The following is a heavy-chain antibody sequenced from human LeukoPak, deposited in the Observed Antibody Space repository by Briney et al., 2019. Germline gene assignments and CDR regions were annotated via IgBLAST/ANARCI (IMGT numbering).Heavy chain of an antibody. Sequence: GGSLRLSCVASGFTVSSNCMTWVRQAPGKGLEWVSVIYSDGSTYYSDSVKGRFTISRDNSENTLYLQMNSLRAEDTAVYYCARERIYFGSGRDLTDARLFYYYGMDVRGQGTTVTVSS. J-gene: IGHJ6*02. V-gene: IGHV3-53*01. CDR2: IYSDGST. D-gene: IGHD3-10*01. CDR3: ARERIYFGSGRDLTDARLFYYYGMDV. CDR1: GFTVSSNC.